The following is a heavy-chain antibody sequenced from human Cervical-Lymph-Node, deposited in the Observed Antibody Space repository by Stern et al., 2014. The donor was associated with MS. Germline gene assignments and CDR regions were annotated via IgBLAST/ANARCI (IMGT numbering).Heavy chain of an antibody. CDR2: IYTSGSA. CDR1: GASMTTGSYY. Sequence: QLQLQESGPGLVKPSQTLSLTCTVSGASMTTGSYYWNWIRQPAGKGVEWIGQIYTSGSASYHPSLNNRLIMSVDTSKNQFSLILGSVTAADTAVYYCARGDRRLRAFDLWGQGTMVTVSS. V-gene: IGHV4-61*02. D-gene: IGHD2-21*02. J-gene: IGHJ3*01. CDR3: ARGDRRLRAFDL.